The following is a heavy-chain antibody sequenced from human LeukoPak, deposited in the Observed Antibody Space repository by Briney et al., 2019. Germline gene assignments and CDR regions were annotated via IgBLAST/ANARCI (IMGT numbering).Heavy chain of an antibody. CDR3: ARGVSYGMDV. Sequence: GGSLRLSCAASGFTFSSHAMSWVRQAPGKGLEWVSYVSSSSSIIYYADSVKGRFTISRDNAKNSLYLQMNSLRDEDTAVYYCARGVSYGMDVWGQGTTVTVSS. CDR1: GFTFSSHA. D-gene: IGHD5/OR15-5a*01. CDR2: VSSSSSII. V-gene: IGHV3-48*02. J-gene: IGHJ6*02.